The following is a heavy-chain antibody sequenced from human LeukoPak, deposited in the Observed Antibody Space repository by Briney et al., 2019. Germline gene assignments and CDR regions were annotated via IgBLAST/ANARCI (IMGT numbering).Heavy chain of an antibody. V-gene: IGHV3-30-3*01. D-gene: IGHD1-26*01. Sequence: GRSLRLSCAASGFTFSSYAMHWVRQAPGKGLEWVAVISYDGSNKYYADSVKGQFTISRDNSKNTLYLQMNSLRAEDTAVYYCARDLSGQWEPQAIDYWGQGTLVTVSS. J-gene: IGHJ4*02. CDR2: ISYDGSNK. CDR3: ARDLSGQWEPQAIDY. CDR1: GFTFSSYA.